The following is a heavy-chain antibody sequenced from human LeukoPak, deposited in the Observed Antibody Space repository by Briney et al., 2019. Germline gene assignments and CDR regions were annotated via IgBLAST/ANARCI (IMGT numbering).Heavy chain of an antibody. Sequence: PSETLSLTCTVSGDSISRSIYYWGWIRQPPGKGLEWIGSIYCSGSTFFNPSLESRATISVDTSKNQFSLRLTSVTAADTAVYSCATVRFGHGVYWGQGTLVTVSS. D-gene: IGHD3-10*01. CDR3: ATVRFGHGVY. CDR1: GDSISRSIYY. CDR2: IYCSGST. V-gene: IGHV4-39*01. J-gene: IGHJ4*02.